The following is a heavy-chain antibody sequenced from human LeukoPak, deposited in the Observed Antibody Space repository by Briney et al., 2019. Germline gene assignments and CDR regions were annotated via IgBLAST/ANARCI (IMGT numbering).Heavy chain of an antibody. CDR3: TRYCSSTSCYSGYSYGYLGPHYFDY. D-gene: IGHD2-2*01. Sequence: GGSLRLSCAASGFTVSSNYMSWVRQAPGKGLEWVSIIYSGGSTYYADSVKGRFTISRDNSKNMLYLQMNSLRADDTAVYYCTRYCSSTSCYSGYSYGYLGPHYFDYWGQGTLVTVSS. CDR2: IYSGGST. J-gene: IGHJ4*02. CDR1: GFTVSSNY. V-gene: IGHV3-53*01.